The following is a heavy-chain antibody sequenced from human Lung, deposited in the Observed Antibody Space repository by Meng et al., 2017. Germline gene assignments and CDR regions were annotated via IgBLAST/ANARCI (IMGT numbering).Heavy chain of an antibody. CDR2: INHSGST. Sequence: QGQQQEWGAGLLKPSGPLSLTCVVSGGSFSDYYWSWIRQPPGKGLEWIGEINHSGSTNYNPSLESRATISVDTSQNNLSLKLSSVTAADSAVYYCARDRIGSGWYSGNCFDPWGQGILVTVSS. CDR1: GGSFSDYY. CDR3: ARDRIGSGWYSGNCFDP. J-gene: IGHJ5*02. D-gene: IGHD6-19*01. V-gene: IGHV4-34*01.